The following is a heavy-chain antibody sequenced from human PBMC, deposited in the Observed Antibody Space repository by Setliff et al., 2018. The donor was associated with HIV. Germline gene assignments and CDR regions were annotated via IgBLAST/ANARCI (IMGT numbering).Heavy chain of an antibody. J-gene: IGHJ5*02. Sequence: ASVKVSCKTSGYILSNYYIHWVRQAPGQGLEWMAIIDSDNGYTTYAQRFQGRVTMTRDTSTATLYMDLSSLTSDDTAIYYCARESRGSGWFDPWGQGTLVTVSS. V-gene: IGHV1-46*01. CDR2: IDSDNGYT. D-gene: IGHD3-16*01. CDR3: ARESRGSGWFDP. CDR1: GYILSNYY.